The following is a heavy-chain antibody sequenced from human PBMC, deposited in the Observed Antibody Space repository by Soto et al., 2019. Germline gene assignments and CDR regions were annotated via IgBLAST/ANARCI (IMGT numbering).Heavy chain of an antibody. V-gene: IGHV3-15*01. CDR1: GITINTAW. D-gene: IGHD2-8*01. J-gene: IGHJ4*02. CDR3: TREWWGDFA. Sequence: EGQLVESGGGLLKPGESLRLSCEVSGITINTAWMSWVRQAPGKGLEWVGRIKTKNDGETTEFAAAVDGRFSISRDDSRNTIYLQMNSLRTEDTAVYYCTREWWGDFAWGQGSLVTVSS. CDR2: IKTKNDGETT.